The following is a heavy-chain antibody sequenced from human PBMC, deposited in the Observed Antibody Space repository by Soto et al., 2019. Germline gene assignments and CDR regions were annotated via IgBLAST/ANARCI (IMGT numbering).Heavy chain of an antibody. J-gene: IGHJ6*02. D-gene: IGHD6-13*01. CDR2: INPNSGGT. Sequence: ASVKVSCKASGYTFTGYYMHWVRQAPGQGLEWMGWINPNSGGTNYAQKFRGRVTMTRDTSISTAYMELSRLRSDDTAVYYCARVGDRLQQLVSRPYYNGIDVWGQGTTVTVSS. V-gene: IGHV1-2*02. CDR3: ARVGDRLQQLVSRPYYNGIDV. CDR1: GYTFTGYY.